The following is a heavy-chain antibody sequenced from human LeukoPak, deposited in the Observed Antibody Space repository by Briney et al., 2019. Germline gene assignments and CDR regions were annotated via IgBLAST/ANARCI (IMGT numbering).Heavy chain of an antibody. Sequence: SETLSLTCTVSGGSISNYYWSWIRQPAGKGLEWIGRIYASGSTKYNPSLESRVTMSVDTSKNQFSLKLSSVTAVDTAVYYCARHKGMITFGGGNYYFDYWGQGTLVTVSS. V-gene: IGHV4-4*07. CDR2: IYASGST. CDR1: GGSISNYY. CDR3: ARHKGMITFGGGNYYFDY. J-gene: IGHJ4*02. D-gene: IGHD3-16*01.